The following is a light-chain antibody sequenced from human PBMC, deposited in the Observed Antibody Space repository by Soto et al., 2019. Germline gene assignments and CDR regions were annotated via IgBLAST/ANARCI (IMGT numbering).Light chain of an antibody. CDR1: RTIGTN. CDR3: QQYADWPLT. Sequence: IVMTQSPATVSVSPGDSTSLSCRASRTIGTNLGWYQQKPGQAPRLLISKTSNRATGVPARFSGSGSGTEFTLTITSLQSEDIAVHYCQQYADWPLTFGGGTKVDIK. J-gene: IGKJ4*01. CDR2: KTS. V-gene: IGKV3-15*01.